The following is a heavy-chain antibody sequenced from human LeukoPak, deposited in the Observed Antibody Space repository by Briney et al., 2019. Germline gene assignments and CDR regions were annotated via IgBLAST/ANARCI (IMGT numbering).Heavy chain of an antibody. CDR2: IIPIFGTA. D-gene: IGHD4-23*01. CDR1: GGTFSSYA. Sequence: GASVKVSCKASGGTFSSYAISWVRQAPGQGLEWMGRIIPIFGTANYAQKFQGRVTITTDESTSTAYMELSSLRSEDTAVYYYARAGYADYGGNLPFGYWGQGTLVTVSS. CDR3: ARAGYADYGGNLPFGY. V-gene: IGHV1-69*05. J-gene: IGHJ4*02.